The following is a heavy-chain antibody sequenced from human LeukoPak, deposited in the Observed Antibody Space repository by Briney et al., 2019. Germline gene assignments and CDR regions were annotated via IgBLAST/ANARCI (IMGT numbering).Heavy chain of an antibody. CDR3: ARMSGSTRSRNGYFDY. CDR2: IYYSGST. Sequence: SETLSLTCTVSGGSISSSSYYWGWIRQPPGKGLEWIGSIYYSGSTNYNPSLKSRVTISVDTSKNQSSLKLSSVTAADTAVYYCARMSGSTRSRNGYFDYWGQGTLVTVSS. D-gene: IGHD2-2*01. V-gene: IGHV4-39*07. J-gene: IGHJ4*02. CDR1: GGSISSSSYY.